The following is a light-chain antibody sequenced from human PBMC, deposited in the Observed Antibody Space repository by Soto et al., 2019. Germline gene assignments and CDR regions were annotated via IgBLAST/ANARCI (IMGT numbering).Light chain of an antibody. J-gene: IGKJ2*01. V-gene: IGKV3-11*01. CDR3: QQRSNWPQYT. CDR1: TSVSNY. CDR2: HAS. Sequence: EIVLTQSPATLSLSPGERATLSCSASTSVSNYLAWYQQRPGQAPRLLIYHASKRAAGIAARFSGSGSGTDFTLTIRRLDPEDFAVYYCQQRSNWPQYTFGQGTKVDIK.